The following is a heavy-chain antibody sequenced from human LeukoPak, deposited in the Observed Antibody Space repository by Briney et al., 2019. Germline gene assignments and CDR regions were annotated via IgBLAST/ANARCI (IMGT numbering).Heavy chain of an antibody. CDR3: ARVATVLVVVTSTFDY. J-gene: IGHJ4*02. CDR2: ISYDGSNK. V-gene: IGHV3-30-3*01. CDR1: GFTFSSYA. D-gene: IGHD3-22*01. Sequence: PGRSLRLSCAASGFTFSSYAMHWVRQAPGKGLEWVAVISYDGSNKYYADSVKGRFTISRDNSKNTLYLQMNSLRAEDTAVYYCARVATVLVVVTSTFDYWGQGTLVTGSS.